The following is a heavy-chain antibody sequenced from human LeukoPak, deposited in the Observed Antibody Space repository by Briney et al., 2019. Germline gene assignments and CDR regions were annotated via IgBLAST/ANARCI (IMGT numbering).Heavy chain of an antibody. J-gene: IGHJ4*02. CDR3: AKVYGSGREEDY. CDR2: ISGSGGST. D-gene: IGHD3-10*01. V-gene: IGHV3-23*01. CDR1: GFTFSSYA. Sequence: PGGSLRLSCAASGFTFSSYAMSWVRQAPGKGLEWVSAISGSGGSTYYADSLKGRFTISRDNSKNTLYLQMNSLRAEDTAVYYCAKVYGSGREEDYWGQGTLVTVSS.